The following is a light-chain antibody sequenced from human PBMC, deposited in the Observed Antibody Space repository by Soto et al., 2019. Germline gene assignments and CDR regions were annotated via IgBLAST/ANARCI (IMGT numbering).Light chain of an antibody. CDR3: CTYAGHVPK. V-gene: IGLV2-23*02. CDR2: EVD. CDR1: TSDVAYYDL. Sequence: QSVLTQPASVSGSPGQSITISCAGTTSDVAYYDLVSWYQQHPGRAPMLLIYEVDKRPSGISVRFSGSKSGATASLTISGLLPEDEAVYFCCTYAGHVPKFGGGTKLTVL. J-gene: IGLJ2*01.